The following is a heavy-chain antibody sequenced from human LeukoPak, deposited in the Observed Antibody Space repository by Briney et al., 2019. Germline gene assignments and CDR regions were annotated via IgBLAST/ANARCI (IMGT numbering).Heavy chain of an antibody. Sequence: SETLSLTCTVSGDSIRSSYWSWIRQPPGKGLEGIGFIYYSGSANYSPSLKSRVTISLDTSQNQISLNLTSVTAADTAVYYCARSSGSGSRNYYYYPLDVWGQGTTVSVSS. J-gene: IGHJ6*02. D-gene: IGHD3-10*01. CDR3: ARSSGSGSRNYYYYPLDV. V-gene: IGHV4-59*01. CDR1: GDSIRSSY. CDR2: IYYSGSA.